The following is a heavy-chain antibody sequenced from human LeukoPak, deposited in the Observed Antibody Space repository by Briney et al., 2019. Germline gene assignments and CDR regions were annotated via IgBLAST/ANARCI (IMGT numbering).Heavy chain of an antibody. J-gene: IGHJ4*02. V-gene: IGHV4-39*07. D-gene: IGHD2-15*01. CDR1: GGSISGSNYY. CDR2: IYYSGTT. CDR3: ARVGAPGYCSGGSCYLSV. Sequence: KPSETLSLTCTVSGGSISGSNYYWVWIRQPPGKGLEWIGTIYYSGTTYYNPSLKSRVTISLDTSKNQLSLKLSTVTAADTAVYYCARVGAPGYCSGGSCYLSVWGQGTLVTVSS.